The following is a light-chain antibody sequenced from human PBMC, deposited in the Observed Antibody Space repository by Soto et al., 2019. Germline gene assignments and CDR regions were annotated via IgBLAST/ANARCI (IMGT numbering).Light chain of an antibody. CDR2: ENN. CDR3: GTWDSSLSAFV. V-gene: IGLV1-51*02. CDR1: SFNIGNNY. Sequence: VLTQPPSVSAAPGQKVTISCSGSSFNIGNNYVSWYQQLPGTAPKLLIYENNKRPSGIPDRFSGSKSGTSATLGITGLQTGDEADYYCGTWDSSLSAFVFGTGTKVNVL. J-gene: IGLJ1*01.